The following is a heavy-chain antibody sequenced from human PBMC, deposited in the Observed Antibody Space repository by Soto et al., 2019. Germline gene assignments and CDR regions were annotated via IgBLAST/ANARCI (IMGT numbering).Heavy chain of an antibody. D-gene: IGHD3-22*01. V-gene: IGHV3-23*01. Sequence: GGSLRLSCAASGFTFSSYAMSWVRQAPGKGLEWVSAISGSGGSTYYADSVKGRFTISRDNSRNTLYLQMNSLRAEDTAVYYCAKPPSGGVVMAVTYYYGMDVWGQGTTVTVSS. J-gene: IGHJ6*02. CDR1: GFTFSSYA. CDR2: ISGSGGST. CDR3: AKPPSGGVVMAVTYYYGMDV.